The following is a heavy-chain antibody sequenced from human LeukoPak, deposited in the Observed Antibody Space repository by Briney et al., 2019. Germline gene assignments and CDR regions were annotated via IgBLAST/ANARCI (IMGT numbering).Heavy chain of an antibody. V-gene: IGHV1-2*02. CDR1: GCTFTAYY. D-gene: IGHD1-26*01. Sequence: ASVMISCKASGCTFTAYYINWVRQAPGQGLEWMGRINPNSGGTNYAQKFQGRVTMTRDTSISTAYMELIRLRSDDTAVYFCARPWEITMSERSSYWFDSWGQRKLVTVSS. J-gene: IGHJ5*01. CDR3: ARPWEITMSERSSYWFDS. CDR2: INPNSGGT.